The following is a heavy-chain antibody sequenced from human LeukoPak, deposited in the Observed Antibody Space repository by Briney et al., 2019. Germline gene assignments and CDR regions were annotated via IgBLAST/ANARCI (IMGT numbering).Heavy chain of an antibody. CDR3: AKDSGYRYFDY. J-gene: IGHJ4*02. CDR2: ISDSDGST. V-gene: IGHV3-23*01. Sequence: PGGSLRLSCAASGFTFSNYAMTWVRQAPGKGLEWVSTISDSDGSTYYADSMSRRFTISRDNSKNTLYLQTHSLRAEDTAVYYCAKDSGYRYFDYWGQGTLVTVSS. CDR1: GFTFSNYA. D-gene: IGHD3-22*01.